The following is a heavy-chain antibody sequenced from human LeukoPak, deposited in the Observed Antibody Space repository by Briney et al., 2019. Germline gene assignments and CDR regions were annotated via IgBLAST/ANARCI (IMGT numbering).Heavy chain of an antibody. J-gene: IGHJ3*01. CDR3: ARAFRPASDPHDFYDF. CDR1: GFTFTNHP. D-gene: IGHD3-3*01. V-gene: IGHV3-64*02. CDR2: IIPSGDRT. Sequence: GGSLRLSCAASGFTFTNHPMHWVRQASGKRLQYVSAIIPSGDRTWYTDSVKGRFTISRDNSKNTMYLQMGSLRPEDMGVYYCARAFRPASDPHDFYDFWGRGTTVTVSS.